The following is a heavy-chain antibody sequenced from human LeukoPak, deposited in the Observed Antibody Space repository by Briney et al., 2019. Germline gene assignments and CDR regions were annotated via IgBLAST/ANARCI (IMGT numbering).Heavy chain of an antibody. J-gene: IGHJ4*02. CDR2: IYHSGST. D-gene: IGHD3-22*01. CDR1: GYSISSGYY. V-gene: IGHV4-38-2*02. Sequence: SETLSLTCTVSGYSISSGYYWGWIRQPPGKGLEWIGSIYHSGSTYYNPSLKSRVTISVDTSKNQFSLKLSSVTAADTAVYYCARSSESYDSSGYYSYYFDYWGQGTLVTVSS. CDR3: ARSSESYDSSGYYSYYFDY.